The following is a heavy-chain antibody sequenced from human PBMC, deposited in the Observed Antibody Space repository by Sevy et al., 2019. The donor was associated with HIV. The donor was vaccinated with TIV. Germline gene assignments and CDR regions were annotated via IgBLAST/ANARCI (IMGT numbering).Heavy chain of an antibody. J-gene: IGHJ6*02. Sequence: GGSLRLSCAASGFTFSDYYMSWIRQAPGKGLEWVSYISSSGSTVYYADSVTGRFTISRDNAKNSLYLQMNSLRAEDTAVYYCARGDSSSWYGFYYYGMDVWGQGTTVTVSS. CDR2: ISSSGSTV. CDR1: GFTFSDYY. CDR3: ARGDSSSWYGFYYYGMDV. V-gene: IGHV3-11*01. D-gene: IGHD6-13*01.